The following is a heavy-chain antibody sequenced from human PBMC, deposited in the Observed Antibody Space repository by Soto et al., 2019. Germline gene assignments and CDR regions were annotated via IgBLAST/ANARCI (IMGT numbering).Heavy chain of an antibody. CDR3: ARAGQRIQLWLVDWFDP. Sequence: QVQLQESGPGLVKPSETLSLTCTVSGGSISSYYWSWIRQPPGKGLEWIGYIYYSGSTNYNPSLKSRVTISVDTAKNQFSLKLSSVTAADTAVYYCARAGQRIQLWLVDWFDPWGQGNLVTVSS. D-gene: IGHD5-18*01. V-gene: IGHV4-59*01. CDR2: IYYSGST. CDR1: GGSISSYY. J-gene: IGHJ5*02.